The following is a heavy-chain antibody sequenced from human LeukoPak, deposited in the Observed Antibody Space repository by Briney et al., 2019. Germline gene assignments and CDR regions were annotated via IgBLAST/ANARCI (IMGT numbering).Heavy chain of an antibody. Sequence: SETLSLTCTVSGGSISSYYWSWIRQPAGKGLEWIGRIYISGSTNYNPSLKSRVTMSVDTSKNQFSLKLSSVTAADTAVYYCATGVVPAAMDEYYYYYGMDVWGQGTTVTVSS. CDR1: GGSISSYY. D-gene: IGHD2-2*01. CDR2: IYISGST. CDR3: ATGVVPAAMDEYYYYYGMDV. J-gene: IGHJ6*02. V-gene: IGHV4-4*07.